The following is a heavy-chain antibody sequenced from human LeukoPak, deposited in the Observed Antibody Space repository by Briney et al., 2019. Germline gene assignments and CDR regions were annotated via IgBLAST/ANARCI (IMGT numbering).Heavy chain of an antibody. V-gene: IGHV3-23*01. CDR3: AKGLLRYFDWLFDAFDI. J-gene: IGHJ3*02. Sequence: GGSLRLSCAASGFTFSSYAMSWVRQAPGKGLEWVSALSGIGVRTYYASSVTGRFTISRDNSKNTLYLQMNSLRAEDTAVYYCAKGLLRYFDWLFDAFDIWGQGTMVTVSS. CDR2: LSGIGVRT. D-gene: IGHD3-9*01. CDR1: GFTFSSYA.